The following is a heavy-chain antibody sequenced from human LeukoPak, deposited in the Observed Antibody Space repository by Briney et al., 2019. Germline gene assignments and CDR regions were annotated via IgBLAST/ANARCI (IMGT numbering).Heavy chain of an antibody. J-gene: IGHJ4*02. V-gene: IGHV4-59*01. D-gene: IGHD3-10*01. CDR3: ARALSRGSGSYPHFDY. CDR1: GGSIGSYY. Sequence: SETLSLTCTVSGGSIGSYYWSWIRQPPGKGLEWIWYSYYSGSTNYNPSLKSRVTISVDTSKNQFSLKLSSVTAADTAVYYFARALSRGSGSYPHFDYWGQGTLVTVSS. CDR2: SYYSGST.